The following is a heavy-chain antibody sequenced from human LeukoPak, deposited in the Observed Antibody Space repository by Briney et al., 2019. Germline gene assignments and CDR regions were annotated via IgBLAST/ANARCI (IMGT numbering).Heavy chain of an antibody. CDR2: IYYSGST. J-gene: IGHJ4*02. V-gene: IGHV4-59*01. CDR1: GGSISSYY. CDR3: ARGYSYGAPLRY. Sequence: SETLSLTCTVSGGSISSYYWSWIRQPPGKGLGWIWYIYYSGSTNYNPSLKSRVTISVDTSKNQFSLKLSSVTAADTAVYYCARGYSYGAPLRYWGQGTLVTVSS. D-gene: IGHD5-18*01.